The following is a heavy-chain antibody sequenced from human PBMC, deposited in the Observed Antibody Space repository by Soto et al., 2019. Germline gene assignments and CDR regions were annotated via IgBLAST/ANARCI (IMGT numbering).Heavy chain of an antibody. CDR2: INHSGST. CDR1: GGSFSGYY. Sequence: QVQLQQWGAGLLKPSETLSLTCAVYGGSFSGYYWSWIRQPPGKGLEWIGEINHSGSTNYNPSLKNRVTISVDTSKNQFSLKLSSVTAADTAVYYCARVDTAMVSVDYWGQGTLVTVSS. V-gene: IGHV4-34*01. J-gene: IGHJ4*02. D-gene: IGHD5-18*01. CDR3: ARVDTAMVSVDY.